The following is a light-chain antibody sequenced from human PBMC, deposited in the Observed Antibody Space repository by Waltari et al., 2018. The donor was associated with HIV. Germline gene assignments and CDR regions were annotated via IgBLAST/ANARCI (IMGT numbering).Light chain of an antibody. V-gene: IGLV1-44*01. Sequence: QSVLTQPPSTSGTPGPRVPISCSGSSSNIGSNTVSWFQQLPGKAPKVLIYGKNQRPSGVPDRFSGSKSGTSASLAIGGLQSEDEADYYCASWDDSLNGPVFGGGTTLTVL. CDR2: GKN. J-gene: IGLJ2*01. CDR1: SSNIGSNT. CDR3: ASWDDSLNGPV.